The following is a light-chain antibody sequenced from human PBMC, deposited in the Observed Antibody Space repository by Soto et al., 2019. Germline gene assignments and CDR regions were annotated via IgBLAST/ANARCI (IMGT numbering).Light chain of an antibody. Sequence: QSALTQPPSASGSPGQSVAIYCTGTSSDVGGYNFVSWYQQHPGKAPKVLIYEVSKRASGVPDRFSGSKSGNTASLTVSGLQAEEEADYYCSSYAGSNNVLFGGGTKLTVL. CDR1: SSDVGGYNF. CDR2: EVS. J-gene: IGLJ2*01. V-gene: IGLV2-8*01. CDR3: SSYAGSNNVL.